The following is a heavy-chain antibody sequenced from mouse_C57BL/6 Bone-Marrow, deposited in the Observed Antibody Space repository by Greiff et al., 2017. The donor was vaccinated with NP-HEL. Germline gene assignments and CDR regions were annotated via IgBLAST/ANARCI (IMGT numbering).Heavy chain of an antibody. V-gene: IGHV5-9-1*02. J-gene: IGHJ2*01. Sequence: EVKVEESGEGLVKPGGSLKLSCAASGFTFSSYAMSWVRQTPEKRLEWVAYISSGGDYIYYADTVKGRFTISRDNARNTLYLQMSSLKSEDTAMYYCTSGIYDPYYFDYWGQGTTLTVSS. CDR1: GFTFSSYA. CDR2: ISSGGDYI. CDR3: TSGIYDPYYFDY. D-gene: IGHD2-3*01.